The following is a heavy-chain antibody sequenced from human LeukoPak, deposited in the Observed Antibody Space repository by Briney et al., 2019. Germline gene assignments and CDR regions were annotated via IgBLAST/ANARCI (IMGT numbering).Heavy chain of an antibody. CDR1: GGSISSYY. CDR2: IYYSGST. CDR3: ARYGSGSYYNGPPFDN. J-gene: IGHJ4*02. Sequence: SETLSLTCTVSGGSISSYYWSWIRQPPGKGLEWIGYIYYSGSTNYNPSLKSRVTISVDTSKNQFSLKLSSVTAADTAVYYCARYGSGSYYNGPPFDNWGQGTLVTVSS. D-gene: IGHD3-10*01. V-gene: IGHV4-59*01.